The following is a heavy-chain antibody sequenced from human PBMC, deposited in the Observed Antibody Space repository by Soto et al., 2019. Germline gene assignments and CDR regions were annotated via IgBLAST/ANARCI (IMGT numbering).Heavy chain of an antibody. CDR2: IGGSVITI. CDR1: GFTFSSYE. J-gene: IGHJ6*02. Sequence: GGSLRLSCAASGFTFSSYEMNWVRQAPGKGLEWVSYIGGSVITIYYADSVKGRFTISRDNAKNSLYLQMNSLRAEDTAVYYCAGDQDPNYYYGMDVWRQGTTVTVSS. V-gene: IGHV3-48*03. CDR3: AGDQDPNYYYGMDV.